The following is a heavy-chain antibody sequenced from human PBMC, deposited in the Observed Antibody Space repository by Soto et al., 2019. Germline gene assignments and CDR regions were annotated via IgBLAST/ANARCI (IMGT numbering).Heavy chain of an antibody. Sequence: EVQLLESGGGLVQPGGSLRLSCAASGFTFSSYAMSWVRQAPGKGLEWVSAIRGSGGSTYYADSVKGRFTISSDNSKNTLYLQMNSLRAEDTDVYYCAKGSTVITRYYFDYWGQGTLVTVSS. CDR2: IRGSGGST. CDR3: AKGSTVITRYYFDY. V-gene: IGHV3-23*01. D-gene: IGHD4-4*01. CDR1: GFTFSSYA. J-gene: IGHJ4*02.